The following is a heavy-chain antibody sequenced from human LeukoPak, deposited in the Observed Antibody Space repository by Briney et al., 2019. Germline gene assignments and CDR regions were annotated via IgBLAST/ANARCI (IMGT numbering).Heavy chain of an antibody. J-gene: IGHJ4*02. D-gene: IGHD3-10*01. V-gene: IGHV1-18*01. Sequence: GASVKVSCKASGYTFTSYGISWVRQAPGQGLEWMGWITAYNDNTNYAQKLPGRVTMTTDTSTTTADMELRSLRTDDTAVYYCARALLWFGESSHIDYWGQGTLVTASS. CDR3: ARALLWFGESSHIDY. CDR1: GYTFTSYG. CDR2: ITAYNDNT.